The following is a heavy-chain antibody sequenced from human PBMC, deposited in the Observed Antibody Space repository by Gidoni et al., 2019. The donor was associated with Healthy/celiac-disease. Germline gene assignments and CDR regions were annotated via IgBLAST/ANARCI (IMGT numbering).Heavy chain of an antibody. CDR3: AKAGAGVNLGHCGGDCYFPWFDP. CDR2: ISYDGSNK. D-gene: IGHD2-21*02. J-gene: IGHJ5*02. CDR1: GFTFSSYG. Sequence: QVQLVESGGGVVQPGRSLRLSCAASGFTFSSYGMPWVRPAPGKGLEWVAVISYDGSNKYYADSVKGRFTISRDNSKNTLYLQMNSLRAEDTAVYYCAKAGAGVNLGHCGGDCYFPWFDPWGQGTLVTVSS. V-gene: IGHV3-30*18.